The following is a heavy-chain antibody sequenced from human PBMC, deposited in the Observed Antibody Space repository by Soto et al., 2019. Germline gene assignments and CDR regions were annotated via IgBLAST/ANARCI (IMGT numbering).Heavy chain of an antibody. V-gene: IGHV1-18*01. Sequence: QLQLEQSGGEVKKPGASMKVSCKASGDSLSYSGVTWVRQAPGQGLEWMGWVGAYSGDTRYSQKFQGRGPGGASTITANADIELGNLRFDDTATYYCGSVKYYYMDVWGTGTTVTVSS. CDR3: GSVKYYYMDV. CDR1: GDSLSYSG. D-gene: IGHD3-16*01. J-gene: IGHJ6*03. CDR2: VGAYSGDT.